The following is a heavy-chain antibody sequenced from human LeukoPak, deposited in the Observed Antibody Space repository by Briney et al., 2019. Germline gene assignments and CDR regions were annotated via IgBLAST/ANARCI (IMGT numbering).Heavy chain of an antibody. D-gene: IGHD1-1*01. V-gene: IGHV3-23*01. J-gene: IGHJ4*02. CDR3: ARDITSTKY. Sequence: GGSLRLSCVTSGFTFSSYAMSWVRQAPGKGLEWVSTISGSGTFTNYADSVKGRFTVSRDNAKNSLYLQMNSLRAEDTALYYCARDITSTKYWGQGTLVTVSS. CDR1: GFTFSSYA. CDR2: ISGSGTFT.